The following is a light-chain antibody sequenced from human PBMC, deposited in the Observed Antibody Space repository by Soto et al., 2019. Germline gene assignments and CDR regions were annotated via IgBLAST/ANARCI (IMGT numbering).Light chain of an antibody. Sequence: EIVLTQSPATLSLSPGERATLSCRASQSVSSYLAWYQQKHGQAPRLLIYDASNRTTGIPARFSGSGSGTDFALTISSLEPEDVAVDYCQQRSNWPPRYTFGQGTKLEIK. CDR3: QQRSNWPPRYT. V-gene: IGKV3-11*01. CDR2: DAS. J-gene: IGKJ2*01. CDR1: QSVSSY.